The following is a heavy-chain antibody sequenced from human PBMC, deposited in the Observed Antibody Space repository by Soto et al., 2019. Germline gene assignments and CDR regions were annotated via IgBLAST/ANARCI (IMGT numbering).Heavy chain of an antibody. J-gene: IGHJ4*02. CDR3: ARDGSGY. V-gene: IGHV3-66*01. CDR1: GLTVSTNP. CDR2: IYTGGGT. Sequence: EVQLVESGGGLVQPGGSLRLSCAASGLTVSTNPMSWVRQAPGKGLEWVSVIYTGGGTHYADSAKGRFTISRDNSKNTVNLQMNSLRPEDTAVYYCARDGSGYWGQGTLVTFSS.